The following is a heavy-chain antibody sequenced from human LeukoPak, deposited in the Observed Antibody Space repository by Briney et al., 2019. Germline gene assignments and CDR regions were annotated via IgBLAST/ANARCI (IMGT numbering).Heavy chain of an antibody. J-gene: IGHJ3*02. CDR3: AKDWVVVPAPSDAFDI. V-gene: IGHV3-23*01. D-gene: IGHD2-2*01. CDR1: GFTFSSYA. CDR2: ISGSGGST. Sequence: PGGSLRLSCAASGFTFSSYAMSWVRQSPGKGLEWDSAISGSGGSTYYADSVKGRFTISRDNSKNTLYLQMNSLRAEDTAVYYCAKDWVVVPAPSDAFDIWGQGTMVTVSS.